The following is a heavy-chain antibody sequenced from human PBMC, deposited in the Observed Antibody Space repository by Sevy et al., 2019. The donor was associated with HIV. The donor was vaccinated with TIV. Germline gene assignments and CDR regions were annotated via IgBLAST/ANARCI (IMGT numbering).Heavy chain of an antibody. CDR1: GFTFSSYW. J-gene: IGHJ4*02. CDR3: ARAQQVTMLVVIGGLYFDF. V-gene: IGHV3-7*01. Sequence: GSLRLSCAASGFTFSSYWMTWVRQAPGKGLEWVANIKLDMSEKYYADSVKGRFTISRDNARNSLYLQMESLRAEDTAVYYCARAQQVTMLVVIGGLYFDFWGQGTLVTVSS. D-gene: IGHD3-22*01. CDR2: IKLDMSEK.